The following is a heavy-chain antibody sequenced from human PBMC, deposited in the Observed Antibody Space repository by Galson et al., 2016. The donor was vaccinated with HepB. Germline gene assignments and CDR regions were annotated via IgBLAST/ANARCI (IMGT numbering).Heavy chain of an antibody. V-gene: IGHV3-49*03. D-gene: IGHD4-11*01. J-gene: IGHJ4*02. CDR2: IRSKTYGGTT. Sequence: SLRLSCATSGFTFGDYAMSWFRQAPGKGLEWVGFIRSKTYGGTTEYAASVKARFTTSRDDSKSFAYLQMSSLNTGDTAVYYCARGTPDYRPYYFDYWGQGTLVTVSS. CDR1: GFTFGDYA. CDR3: ARGTPDYRPYYFDY.